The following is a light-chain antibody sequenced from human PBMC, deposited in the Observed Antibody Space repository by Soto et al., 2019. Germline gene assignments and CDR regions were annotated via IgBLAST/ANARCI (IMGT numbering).Light chain of an antibody. CDR2: DVT. V-gene: IGLV2-14*03. CDR3: SSYTTSNTRQIV. Sequence: QSALTQPASVSGSPGQSITISCTGTSSDVGGYNYVSWYQHHPGKAPKLIIYDVTNRPSGVSNPFSGSKSGNTVSLTISGLQPEDEADYYCSSYTTSNTRQIVFGTGTKLTVL. J-gene: IGLJ1*01. CDR1: SSDVGGYNY.